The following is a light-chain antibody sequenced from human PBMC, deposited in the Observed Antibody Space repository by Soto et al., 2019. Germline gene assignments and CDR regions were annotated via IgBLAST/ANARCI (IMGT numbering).Light chain of an antibody. CDR1: STDVGGYNY. V-gene: IGLV2-8*01. CDR3: SSYAGSTYV. CDR2: EVN. J-gene: IGLJ1*01. Sequence: QSALTQPPSASGSPGQSVTISCTGTSTDVGGYNYVSWYQQHPGKAPKLMIYEVNKRPSGVPDRFSGSKSGNTASLTVSGLQAEDEADYYCSSYAGSTYVFGTGTKVPV.